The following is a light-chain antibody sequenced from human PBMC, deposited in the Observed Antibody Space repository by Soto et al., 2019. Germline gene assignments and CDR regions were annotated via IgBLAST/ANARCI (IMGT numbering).Light chain of an antibody. Sequence: QSVLTQPPSVSGAPGHRVTISCTGSSSNIGAGYDVHWYQQLPGTAPKLLIYGNSNRPSGVPDRFSGSKSGTSASLAITGLQAEDEADYYCKSYDSSLSGVVFGGGTKVTVL. CDR3: KSYDSSLSGVV. J-gene: IGLJ2*01. CDR2: GNS. V-gene: IGLV1-40*01. CDR1: SSNIGAGYD.